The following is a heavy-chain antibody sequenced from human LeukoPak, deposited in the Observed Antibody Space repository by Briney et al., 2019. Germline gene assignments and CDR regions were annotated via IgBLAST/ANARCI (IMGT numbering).Heavy chain of an antibody. D-gene: IGHD3-3*01. CDR3: ARDERLLSFLK. CDR2: ISYDSRSN. CDR1: GFTFSSYG. V-gene: IGHV3-30*03. J-gene: IGHJ4*02. Sequence: GGSLRLSCVTSGFTFSSYGMHWVRQVPGKGLEWVAVISYDSRSNYHVDSAKGRFTISRDNSKNTLYLQMNSLRAEDTAIYYCARDERLLSFLKWGQGTLVTVSS.